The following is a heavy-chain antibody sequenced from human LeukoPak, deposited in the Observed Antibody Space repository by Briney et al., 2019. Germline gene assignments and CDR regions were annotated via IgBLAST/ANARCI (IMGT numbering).Heavy chain of an antibody. V-gene: IGHV1-46*01. CDR1: GYTFTSYY. CDR2: INPSGGGT. Sequence: ASVKVSCKASGYTFTSYYMHWVRQAPGQGLEWMGIINPSGGGTSYAQKFQGRVTMTRDMSTSTVYMELSSLRSEDTAVYYCAAGYCSGGSCSNWFDPWGQGTLVTVSS. D-gene: IGHD2-15*01. CDR3: AAGYCSGGSCSNWFDP. J-gene: IGHJ5*02.